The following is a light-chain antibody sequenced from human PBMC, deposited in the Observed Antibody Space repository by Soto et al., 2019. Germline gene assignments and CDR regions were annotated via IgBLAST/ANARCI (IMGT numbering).Light chain of an antibody. J-gene: IGKJ1*01. V-gene: IGKV3-20*01. Sequence: EIVLTQSPGTLSLSPGERATLSCRASQTVTSNYLAWYQQKPDQAPRIVIYGSYRRATGIPARFSGSGYGTEFTLTISRLQSEDCAVYYGQQWDVWPRTFGPGTKGDI. CDR2: GSY. CDR3: QQWDVWPRT. CDR1: QTVTSNY.